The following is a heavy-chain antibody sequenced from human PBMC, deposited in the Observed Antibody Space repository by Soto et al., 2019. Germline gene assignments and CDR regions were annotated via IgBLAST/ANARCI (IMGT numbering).Heavy chain of an antibody. CDR1: GFTVSSNY. CDR2: IYSGGST. J-gene: IGHJ4*02. Sequence: PGGSLRLSCAASGFTVSSNYMSWVRQAPGKGLEWVSVIYSGGSTYYADSVKGRFTISRDNSKNTLYLQMNSLGAEDTAVYYCARDTIAAEYYFDYWGQGTLVTFSS. V-gene: IGHV3-53*01. D-gene: IGHD6-13*01. CDR3: ARDTIAAEYYFDY.